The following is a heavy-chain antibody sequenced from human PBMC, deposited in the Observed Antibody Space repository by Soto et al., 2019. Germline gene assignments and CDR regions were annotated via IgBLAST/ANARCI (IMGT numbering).Heavy chain of an antibody. CDR2: IKEDGSEK. CDR1: GFSIRRYW. Sequence: QLVESGGGLVQPGGSLRLTCAASGFSIRRYWMSWVRQAPGKGLEWVANIKEDGSEKFYAKSVEGRFNISRDNAKNSLYLQMNNRRSDDTAVYFCARDNPTLTVWGQGTMILVSS. J-gene: IGHJ3*01. CDR3: ARDNPTLTV. V-gene: IGHV3-7*01.